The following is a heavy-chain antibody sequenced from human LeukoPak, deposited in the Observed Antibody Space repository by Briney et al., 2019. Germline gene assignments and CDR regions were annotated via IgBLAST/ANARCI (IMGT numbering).Heavy chain of an antibody. CDR3: ARLQKWELQHY. CDR1: GYTFTSYD. D-gene: IGHD1-26*01. J-gene: IGHJ4*02. V-gene: IGHV1-18*01. CDR2: MNPNSGNT. Sequence: ASVKVSCKASGYTFTSYDINWVRQATGQGLEWMGWMNPNSGNTNYAQKLQGRVTMTTDTSTSTAYMELRSLRSDDTAVYYCARLQKWELQHYWGQGTLVTVSS.